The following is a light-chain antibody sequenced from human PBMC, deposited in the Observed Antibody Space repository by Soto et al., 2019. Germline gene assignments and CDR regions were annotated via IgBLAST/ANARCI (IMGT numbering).Light chain of an antibody. J-gene: IGLJ1*01. CDR2: DVS. CDR1: SSDVGNYNR. V-gene: IGLV2-18*02. CDR3: SSYKSSSTYV. Sequence: QAALSQPLSVSGAPGQSVAISCTGTSSDVGNYNRVSWYQQPPGTAPKLMIYDVSNRPSGVPDRFSGSKSGNTASLTISGLQADDEAAYYCSSYKSSSTYVFGTGTKVTVL.